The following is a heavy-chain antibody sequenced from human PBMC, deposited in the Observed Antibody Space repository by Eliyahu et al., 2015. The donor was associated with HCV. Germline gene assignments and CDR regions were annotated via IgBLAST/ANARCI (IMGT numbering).Heavy chain of an antibody. D-gene: IGHD3-22*01. V-gene: IGHV3-49*03. CDR1: GFXXGXXA. CDR2: IRSKAYGGTT. CDR3: TSSYYYDSSGYYRQEIHGGY. J-gene: IGHJ4*02. Sequence: EVQLVESGXGLVQPGRSLXLSCTASGFXXGXXAMGWFRQAPGKGLGXVGFIRSKAYGGTTEYAASVKGRFTISRDDSKSIAYLQMNSLKTEDTAVYYCTSSYYYDSSGYYRQEIHGGYWGQGTLVTVSS.